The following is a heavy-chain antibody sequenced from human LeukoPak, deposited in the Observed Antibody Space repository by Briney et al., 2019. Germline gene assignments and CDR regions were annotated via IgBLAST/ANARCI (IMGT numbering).Heavy chain of an antibody. CDR2: IYYSGST. Sequence: SETLSPTCTVSGGSISGHYWSWIRQPPGKGLEWIGYIYYSGSTNYNPSLKSRVTISVDTSKNQFSLKLSSVTAADTAVYYCARDRKMATMGSWGQGTLVTVSS. V-gene: IGHV4-59*11. D-gene: IGHD5-12*01. J-gene: IGHJ4*02. CDR1: GGSISGHY. CDR3: ARDRKMATMGS.